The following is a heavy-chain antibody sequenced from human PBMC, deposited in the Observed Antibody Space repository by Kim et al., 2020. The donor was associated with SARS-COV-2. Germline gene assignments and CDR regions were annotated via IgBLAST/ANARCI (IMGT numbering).Heavy chain of an antibody. D-gene: IGHD3-10*01. V-gene: IGHV1-46*03. Sequence: ASVKVSCKASGYTFTSYYMHWVPQDPRQGLEWIGIINPSGGSTSYAQKFQGRVTMTRDTSTSTVYMELSSLRSEDTAVYYFARDFGFVPAIEYFQHWGQG. J-gene: IGHJ1*01. CDR1: GYTFTSYY. CDR3: ARDFGFVPAIEYFQH. CDR2: INPSGGST.